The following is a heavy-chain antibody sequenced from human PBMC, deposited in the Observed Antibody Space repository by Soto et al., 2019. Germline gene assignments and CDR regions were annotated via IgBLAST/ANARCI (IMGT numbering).Heavy chain of an antibody. CDR2: ISGSGGST. V-gene: IGHV3-23*01. Sequence: EVQLLESGGGLVQPGGSLRLSCAASGFTFSSYAMSWVRQAPGKGLEWVSAISGSGGSTYYADSVKGRFTISRDNSKNTRYLQMNSLRAEDTAVYYCAKDTESAVGVFDYWGQGTLVTVSS. CDR1: GFTFSSYA. CDR3: AKDTESAVGVFDY. J-gene: IGHJ4*02.